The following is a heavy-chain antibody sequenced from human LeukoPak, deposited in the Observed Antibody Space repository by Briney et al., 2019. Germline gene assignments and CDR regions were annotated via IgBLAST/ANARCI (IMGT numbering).Heavy chain of an antibody. CDR2: ISYDGSNK. V-gene: IGHV3-30-3*01. Sequence: PGGSLRLSCAASGFTFSSYAMHWVRQAPGKGLEWVAVISYDGSNKYYADSVKGRFTISRDNSKNTLYLQMNSLRAEDTAVYYCAREPLSRDYYDSSGFDYWGQGALVTVSS. J-gene: IGHJ4*02. CDR3: AREPLSRDYYDSSGFDY. D-gene: IGHD3-22*01. CDR1: GFTFSSYA.